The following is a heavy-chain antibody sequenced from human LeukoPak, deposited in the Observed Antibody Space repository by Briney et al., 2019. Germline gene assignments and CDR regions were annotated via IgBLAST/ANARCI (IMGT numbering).Heavy chain of an antibody. J-gene: IGHJ4*02. Sequence: GGSLRLYCAASGFTFSSYWMHWVRQAPGKGLVWVSRINSDGSSTSYADSVKGRFTISRDNAKNTLYLQMNSLRAEDTAVYYCARRYYYDSSGYAYYFDYWGQGTLVTVSS. V-gene: IGHV3-74*01. CDR3: ARRYYYDSSGYAYYFDY. CDR1: GFTFSSYW. D-gene: IGHD3-22*01. CDR2: INSDGSST.